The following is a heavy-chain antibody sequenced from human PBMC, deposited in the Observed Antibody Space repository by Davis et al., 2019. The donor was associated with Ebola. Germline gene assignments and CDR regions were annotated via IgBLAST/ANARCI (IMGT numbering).Heavy chain of an antibody. Sequence: ASVKVSCKASGYTFTSYAMHWVRQAPGQRLEWMGWINAGNGNTKYSQKFQGRVTITRDTSASTAYMELSSLRSEDTAVYYCASDYYDSSGYYLPFDYWGQGTLVTVSS. CDR1: GYTFTSYA. CDR2: INAGNGNT. V-gene: IGHV1-3*01. J-gene: IGHJ4*02. CDR3: ASDYYDSSGYYLPFDY. D-gene: IGHD3-22*01.